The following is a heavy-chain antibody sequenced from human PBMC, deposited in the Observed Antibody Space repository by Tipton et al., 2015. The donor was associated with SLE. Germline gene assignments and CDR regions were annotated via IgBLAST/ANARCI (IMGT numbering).Heavy chain of an antibody. D-gene: IGHD2-15*01. CDR3: ARGCSGGSCYWYFQH. J-gene: IGHJ1*01. CDR1: GFSFSSYG. Sequence: SLRLSCTVSGFSFSSYGMHWVRQAPGKGLEWVAVIWHDGSNEDFADSVKGRFTISRDNSKNTLYLQMNSLRVEDTAVYYCARGCSGGSCYWYFQHWGXGTLVTVSS. V-gene: IGHV3-33*01. CDR2: IWHDGSNE.